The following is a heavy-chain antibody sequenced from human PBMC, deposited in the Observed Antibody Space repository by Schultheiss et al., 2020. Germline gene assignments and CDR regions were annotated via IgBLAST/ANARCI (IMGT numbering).Heavy chain of an antibody. Sequence: ASVKVSCKASGYIFIDYGITWVRQAPGHGLDWMGWISAYNGKTKNDQKLQGRVTMTTDTSTSTAYMELRSLRSDDTAVYYCATGVRDSSGREYFQHWGQGTLVTGYS. CDR1: GYIFIDYG. V-gene: IGHV1-18*01. CDR3: ATGVRDSSGREYFQH. D-gene: IGHD6-19*01. CDR2: ISAYNGKT. J-gene: IGHJ1*01.